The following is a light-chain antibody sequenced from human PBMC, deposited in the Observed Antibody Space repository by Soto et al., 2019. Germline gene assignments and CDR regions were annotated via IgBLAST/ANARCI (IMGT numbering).Light chain of an antibody. CDR3: QQYDSYSWT. V-gene: IGKV1-5*01. J-gene: IGKJ1*01. Sequence: GDRVTITCRASQSISHWEAWYQQKPGEAPKLLIFDASYLKSGVPSRFSGSGSGTEFTLTISSLQSDDFATYFCQQYDSYSWTFGQGTKVEIK. CDR1: QSISHW. CDR2: DAS.